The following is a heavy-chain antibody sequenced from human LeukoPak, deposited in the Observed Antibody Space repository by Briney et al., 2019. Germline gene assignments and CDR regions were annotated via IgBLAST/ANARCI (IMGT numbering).Heavy chain of an antibody. J-gene: IGHJ4*02. CDR1: GFTFDDYA. V-gene: IGHV3-9*03. CDR3: ARRRDD. Sequence: KSGRSLRLSCAASGFTFDDYAMHWVRQAPGKGLEWVSGISWNSGSIGYADSVKGRFTISRDNAKNSLYLQMNSLRAEDMALYYCARRRDDWGQGTLVTVSS. CDR2: ISWNSGSI.